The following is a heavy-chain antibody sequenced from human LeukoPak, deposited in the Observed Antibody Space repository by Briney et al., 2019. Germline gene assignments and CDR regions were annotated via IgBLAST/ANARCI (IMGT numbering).Heavy chain of an antibody. CDR2: ISSNGDST. J-gene: IGHJ5*02. V-gene: IGHV3-64*01. CDR3: ARDNSGRFDP. Sequence: GGSLRLSCAASGFTFSYYAMHWVRQAPGKGLEYVSAISSNGDSTYYGNSVKDRFTISRDNSKNTLYLQMGSPRPEDMAVYYCARDNSGRFDPWGQGTLVTVSS. CDR1: GFTFSYYA. D-gene: IGHD6-13*01.